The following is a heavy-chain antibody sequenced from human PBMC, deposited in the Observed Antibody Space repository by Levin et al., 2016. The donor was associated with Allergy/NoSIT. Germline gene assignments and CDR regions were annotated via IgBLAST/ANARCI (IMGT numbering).Heavy chain of an antibody. CDR3: ARSSQYSYGKGYWFDP. V-gene: IGHV4-39*01. Sequence: WIRQPPGKGLEWIGDIYYSGSSFYSPSLKSRVTISVDTSRNQFSLKVTAVTAADTAIYYCARSSQYSYGKGYWFDPWGQGTLVTVSS. CDR2: IYYSGSS. J-gene: IGHJ5*02. D-gene: IGHD5-18*01.